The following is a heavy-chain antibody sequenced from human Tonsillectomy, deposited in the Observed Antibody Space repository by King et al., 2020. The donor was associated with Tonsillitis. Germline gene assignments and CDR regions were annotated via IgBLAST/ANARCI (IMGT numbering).Heavy chain of an antibody. CDR3: AKKGLQSSGPYYFDF. CDR2: ISGSGDTT. V-gene: IGHV3-23*04. J-gene: IGHJ4*02. D-gene: IGHD5-24*01. CDR1: GFTFSGYA. Sequence: VQLVESGGGLVQPGGSLRLSCAASGFTFSGYAMTWVRQAPGKGLEWVSLISGSGDTTYYADSVKGRFTISRDISKNTLYLQMNSMRAEDTAVYYCAKKGLQSSGPYYFDFWGQGTLVAVSS.